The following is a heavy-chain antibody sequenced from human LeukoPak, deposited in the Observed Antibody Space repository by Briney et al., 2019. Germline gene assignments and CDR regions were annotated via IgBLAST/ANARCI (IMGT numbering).Heavy chain of an antibody. V-gene: IGHV3-11*04. CDR1: GFTFSDYY. Sequence: AGGSLRLSCAASGFTFSDYYMSWIRQAPGKGLEWVSYISSSSSTIYYADSVKGRFTISRDNAKNSLYLQMNSLRAEDTAVYYCARDPQDYYYMDVWGKGTTVTVSS. CDR2: ISSSSSTI. J-gene: IGHJ6*03. CDR3: ARDPQDYYYMDV.